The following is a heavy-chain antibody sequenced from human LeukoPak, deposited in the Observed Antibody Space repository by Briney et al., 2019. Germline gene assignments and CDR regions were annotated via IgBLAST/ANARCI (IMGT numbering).Heavy chain of an antibody. CDR2: ISTSISTI. CDR3: ARVCYDIRGGRNFDY. CDR1: GFTFSSYS. Sequence: GGSLRLSCAASGFTFSSYSMNWVRQAPGKGLEWVSYISTSISTIYYADSVKGRFTISRDNAKNSLYLQMSSLRAEDTAVYYCARVCYDIRGGRNFDYWGQGTLVTVSS. J-gene: IGHJ4*02. V-gene: IGHV3-48*01. D-gene: IGHD3-22*01.